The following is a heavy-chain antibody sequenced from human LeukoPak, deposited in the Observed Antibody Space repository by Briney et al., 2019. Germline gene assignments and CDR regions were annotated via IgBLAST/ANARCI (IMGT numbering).Heavy chain of an antibody. D-gene: IGHD3-3*01. Sequence: GASVKVSCKASGGTFSSYAISWVRQAPGQGLEWMGGIIPIFGTASYAQNFQGRVTITADESTSTADMELSSLRSEDTAVYYCARTRVTILGVDINVHYYYYMDVWGKGTTVTVSS. CDR3: ARTRVTILGVDINVHYYYYMDV. J-gene: IGHJ6*03. V-gene: IGHV1-69*13. CDR1: GGTFSSYA. CDR2: IIPIFGTA.